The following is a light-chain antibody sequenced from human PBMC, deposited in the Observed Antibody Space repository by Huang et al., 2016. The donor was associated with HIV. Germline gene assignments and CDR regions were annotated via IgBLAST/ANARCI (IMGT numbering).Light chain of an antibody. V-gene: IGKV1-8*01. CDR2: AAS. CDR3: QQYDIHPLT. CDR1: QDINNF. Sequence: IRMTQSPSSLSASTGDRVTITCPANQDINNFLAWYQQRPGSVPKLLIYAASTLQSGVPSRFSGNGSGTYFTRTIGCLHSEDVATYYCQQYDIHPLTFGPGTRVDIK. J-gene: IGKJ3*01.